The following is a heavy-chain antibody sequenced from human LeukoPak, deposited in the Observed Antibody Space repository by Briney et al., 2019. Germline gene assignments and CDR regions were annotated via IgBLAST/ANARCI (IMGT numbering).Heavy chain of an antibody. CDR2: ISSSSSYI. V-gene: IGHV3-21*01. Sequence: PGGSLRLSCAASGFTFSSYSMNGVRQAPGKGLEWVSSISSSSSYIYYADSVKGRFTIPRENAKNSLYLLMNSLRAEDTAVYYCARDPSLDFSSGYPIDYWGQGTLVTVSS. D-gene: IGHD3-3*01. CDR1: GFTFSSYS. J-gene: IGHJ4*02. CDR3: ARDPSLDFSSGYPIDY.